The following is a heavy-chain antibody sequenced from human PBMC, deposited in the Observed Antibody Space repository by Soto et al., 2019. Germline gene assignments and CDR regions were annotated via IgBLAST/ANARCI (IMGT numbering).Heavy chain of an antibody. CDR2: IYYSGST. CDR3: ARHVGIYSSKHRDYYYYYMDV. V-gene: IGHV4-39*01. Sequence: QLQLQESGPGLVKPSETLSLTCTVSGGSISSSSYYWGWIRQPPGKGLEWIGSIYYSGSTYYNPSLQNRVTISVDTSKNQFSLKLSSVTAADTAVHYCARHVGIYSSKHRDYYYYYMDVWRKGTTVTVSS. J-gene: IGHJ6*03. CDR1: GGSISSSSYY. D-gene: IGHD6-13*01.